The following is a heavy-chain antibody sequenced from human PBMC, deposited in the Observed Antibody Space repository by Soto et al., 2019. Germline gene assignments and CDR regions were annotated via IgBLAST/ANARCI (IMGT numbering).Heavy chain of an antibody. Sequence: EVHLLESGGGLVQPGGSLRLSCSASGFTFDAYAMSWVRQAPGKGLEWVSSIGSRGGNTYYAAAVRGRFTISRDNARNTVDLQINTLRAEDTAVYFCAKMASDYINSLAYWGQGTLVTVSS. V-gene: IGHV3-23*01. J-gene: IGHJ4*02. CDR3: AKMASDYINSLAY. CDR2: IGSRGGNT. CDR1: GFTFDAYA. D-gene: IGHD4-4*01.